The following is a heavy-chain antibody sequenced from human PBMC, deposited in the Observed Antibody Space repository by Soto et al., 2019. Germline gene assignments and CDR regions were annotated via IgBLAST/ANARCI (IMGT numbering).Heavy chain of an antibody. D-gene: IGHD3-9*01. V-gene: IGHV4-34*01. Sequence: QVQLQQWGAGLLKPSETLSLTCAVYGGSFSGYYWSWIRQPPGKGLEWIGEINHSGSTNYNPSLMSRVTISEDTSKNQFSLKLSSVTAADTAVYYCASSHHTLFQYFGICGAFDIWGQGTMVTVSS. J-gene: IGHJ3*02. CDR1: GGSFSGYY. CDR2: INHSGST. CDR3: ASSHHTLFQYFGICGAFDI.